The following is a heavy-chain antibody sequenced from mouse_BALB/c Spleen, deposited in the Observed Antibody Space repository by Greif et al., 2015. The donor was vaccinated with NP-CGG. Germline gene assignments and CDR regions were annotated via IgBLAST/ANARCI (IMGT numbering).Heavy chain of an antibody. D-gene: IGHD2-4*01. V-gene: IGHV1-80*01. CDR3: ARCDYDCYAMDY. CDR2: IYPGDGDT. Sequence: QVQLQQSGAELVRPGSSVKISCKASGYAFSSYWMNWVKQRPGQGLEWIGQIYPGDGDTNYNGKFKGKATLTADKSSSTAYMQLSSLTSEDSAVYFCARCDYDCYAMDYWGQGTSVTVSS. J-gene: IGHJ4*01. CDR1: GYAFSSYW.